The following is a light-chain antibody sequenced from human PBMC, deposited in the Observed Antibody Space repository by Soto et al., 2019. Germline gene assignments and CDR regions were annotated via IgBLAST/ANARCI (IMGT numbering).Light chain of an antibody. CDR2: EGS. CDR3: CSYAGRV. V-gene: IGLV2-23*01. Sequence: QSALTQPASVSGSPGQSIIISCTGTSSDVGSYNLVSWYQQHPGKAPKLMIYEGSKRPSGVSNRFSGSKSGNTASLTISGLQAEDEADYYCCSYAGRVFGGGTKVTVL. CDR1: SSDVGSYNL. J-gene: IGLJ3*02.